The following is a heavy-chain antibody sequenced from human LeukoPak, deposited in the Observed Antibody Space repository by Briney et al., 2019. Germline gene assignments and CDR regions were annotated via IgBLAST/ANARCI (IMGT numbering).Heavy chain of an antibody. CDR2: ISSSSSYI. J-gene: IGHJ4*02. V-gene: IGHV3-21*01. D-gene: IGHD3-10*01. CDR1: GFTFSSYS. CDR3: ARDSVMVRGVITPFDY. Sequence: GGSLRLSCAASGFTFSSYSMNWVRQAPGSGLEWVSSISSSSSYIYYADSVKGRFTISRDNAKNSLYLQMNSLRAEDTAVYYCARDSVMVRGVITPFDYWGQGTLVTVSS.